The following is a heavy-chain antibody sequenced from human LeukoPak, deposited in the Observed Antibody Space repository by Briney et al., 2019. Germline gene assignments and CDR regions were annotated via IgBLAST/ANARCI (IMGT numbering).Heavy chain of an antibody. Sequence: PSETLSLTCAVYGGSFSGYYWSWIRQPPGKGLEWIGEINHSGSTNYNPSLKSRVTISVDTSKNQFSLKLSSVTAADTAVYYCSYYYDSSGYYYWGQGTLVTVSS. V-gene: IGHV4-34*01. CDR3: SYYYDSSGYYY. CDR2: INHSGST. J-gene: IGHJ4*02. CDR1: GGSFSGYY. D-gene: IGHD3-22*01.